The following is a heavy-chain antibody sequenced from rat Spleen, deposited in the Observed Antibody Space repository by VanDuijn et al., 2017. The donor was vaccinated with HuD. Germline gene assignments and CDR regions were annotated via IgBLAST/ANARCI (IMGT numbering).Heavy chain of an antibody. D-gene: IGHD5-1*01. CDR3: ARRDWEEGYFDY. CDR2: ISYDGSST. J-gene: IGHJ2*01. Sequence: EVQLVESGGGLVQPGRSMKLSCAASGFTFSNYDMAWVRQAPKKGLEWVATISYDGSSTNYRDSVKGRFTISRDNAKSTLYLQMDSLRSEDTATYYCARRDWEEGYFDYWGQGVMVTVSS. V-gene: IGHV5-7*01. CDR1: GFTFSNYD.